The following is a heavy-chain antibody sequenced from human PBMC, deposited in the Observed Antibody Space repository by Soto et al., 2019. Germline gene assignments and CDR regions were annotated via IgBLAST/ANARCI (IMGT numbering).Heavy chain of an antibody. D-gene: IGHD5-12*01. CDR1: GGTISSSGYR. J-gene: IGHJ5*02. CDR3: ARGIVATSGWFDP. V-gene: IGHV4-39*01. CDR2: IYYSGNT. Sequence: PLEPLSLTNPVSGGTISSSGYRRSWIRQTPGKGLEWIGTIYYSGNTYYNPSLKSRVTISVDTSKNQFSLKLNSATAADTAVYYCARGIVATSGWFDPWGQGTLVTVS.